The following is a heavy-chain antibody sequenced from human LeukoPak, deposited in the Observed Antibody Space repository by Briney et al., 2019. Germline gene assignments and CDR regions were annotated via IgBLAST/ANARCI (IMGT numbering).Heavy chain of an antibody. V-gene: IGHV4-34*01. CDR2: INLSGSP. CDR1: GGSFSGYY. Sequence: PSETLSLTCAVYGGSFSGYYWRWIRQPPGKGLEWIGEINLSGSPNYNPSLKSRVTMSVDTSKNQFSLKLSSVTAADTAVYYCARGRRSVQRVAGGYYYYMDVWGKGTTVTVSS. J-gene: IGHJ6*03. D-gene: IGHD3-16*01. CDR3: ARGRRSVQRVAGGYYYYMDV.